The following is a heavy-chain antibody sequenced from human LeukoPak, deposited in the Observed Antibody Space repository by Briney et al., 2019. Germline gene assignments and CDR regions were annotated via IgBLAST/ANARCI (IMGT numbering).Heavy chain of an antibody. CDR1: GFTFSTYA. CDR2: ISGSGGST. D-gene: IGHD4-17*01. CDR3: AKGSLTVMTTVTTLPDY. Sequence: PGGSLRLSCAASGFTFSTYAMSWVRQAPGKGLEWVSAISGSGGSTYYADSVKGRFTISRDNSKNTLYLQMNSLRAEDTAVYYCAKGSLTVMTTVTTLPDYWGQGTLVTVSS. V-gene: IGHV3-23*01. J-gene: IGHJ4*02.